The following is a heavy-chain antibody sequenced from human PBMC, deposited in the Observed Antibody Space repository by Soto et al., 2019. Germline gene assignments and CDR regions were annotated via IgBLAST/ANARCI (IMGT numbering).Heavy chain of an antibody. CDR2: ISGSGGST. CDR1: GFTFSSYA. V-gene: IGHV3-23*01. Sequence: GGSLRLSCAASGFTFSSYAMSWVRQAPGKGLEWVSAISGSGGSTYYADSVKGRFTISRDNSKNTLYLQMNSLRAEDTAVYYCAKDHDSLYYYYGMDVWGQGTTVTVSS. CDR3: AKDHDSLYYYYGMDV. J-gene: IGHJ6*02. D-gene: IGHD3-3*01.